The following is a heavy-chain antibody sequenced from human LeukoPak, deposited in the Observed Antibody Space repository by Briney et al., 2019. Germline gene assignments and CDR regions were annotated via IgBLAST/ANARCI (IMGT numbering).Heavy chain of an antibody. Sequence: SETLSLTCTVSGGSISRYYWSWIRQPPGKGLEWIGYICYSGSTNYNPSLKSRVTISVDTSKNQFSLKLSSVTAADTAVYYCARVYYDFWSGYNYYYYGMDVWGQGTTVTVSS. J-gene: IGHJ6*02. CDR2: ICYSGST. V-gene: IGHV4-59*01. D-gene: IGHD3-3*01. CDR1: GGSISRYY. CDR3: ARVYYDFWSGYNYYYYGMDV.